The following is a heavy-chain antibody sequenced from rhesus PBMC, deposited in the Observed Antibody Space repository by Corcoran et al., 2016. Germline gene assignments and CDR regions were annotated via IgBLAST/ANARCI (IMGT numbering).Heavy chain of an antibody. V-gene: IGHV4S10*01. D-gene: IGHD5-36*02. J-gene: IGHJ4*01. Sequence: QVHLQESGPGVGKPSEALSLTCAVSGGSIRDSSRWSWIRQPPGKGLEWIGYIYGGSGSTSYNPSLKSRVTSSTDTSKNQFSPKLSSVTAADTAVYYCARRLATVTLSYFDYWGQGVLVTVSA. CDR1: GGSIRDSSR. CDR3: ARRLATVTLSYFDY. CDR2: IYGGSGST.